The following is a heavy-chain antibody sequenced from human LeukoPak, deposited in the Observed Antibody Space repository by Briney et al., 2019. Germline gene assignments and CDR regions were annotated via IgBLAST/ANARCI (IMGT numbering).Heavy chain of an antibody. Sequence: SQTLSLTCTVSGXSISSGGYYWSWIRQHPGKGLEWIGYIYYSGSTYYSPSLKSRVTISVDTSKNQFSLKLSSVTAADTAVYYCARDRSGCFDYWGQGTLVTVSS. J-gene: IGHJ4*02. D-gene: IGHD7-27*01. CDR2: IYYSGST. CDR1: GXSISSGGYY. V-gene: IGHV4-31*03. CDR3: ARDRSGCFDY.